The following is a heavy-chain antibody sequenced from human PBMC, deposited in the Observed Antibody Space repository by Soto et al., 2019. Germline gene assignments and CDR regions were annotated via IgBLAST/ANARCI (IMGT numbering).Heavy chain of an antibody. CDR1: GGFVSSGNYY. CDR2: MSHSGGT. Sequence: SETLSLTCAVYGGFVSSGNYYWSWIRQPPGKGLEWIGEMSHSGGTHFNPSLKSRVTISVDTSKNQFSLKMSSVTAADTALYYCARVERGAATTVVDAFDIWGPGTMVTVSS. V-gene: IGHV4-61*01. J-gene: IGHJ3*02. D-gene: IGHD1-1*01. CDR3: ARVERGAATTVVDAFDI.